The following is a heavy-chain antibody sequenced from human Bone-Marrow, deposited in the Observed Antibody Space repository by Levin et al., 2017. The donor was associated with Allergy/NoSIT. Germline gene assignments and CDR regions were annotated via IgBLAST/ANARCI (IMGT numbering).Heavy chain of an antibody. Sequence: PGGSLRLSCKGSGYSFTSYWIGWVRQMPGKGLEWMGIIYPGDSDTRYSPSFQGQVTISADKSISTAYLQWSSLKASDTAMYYCARQGAPGSYQLLTSPHDAFDIWGQGTMVTVSS. V-gene: IGHV5-51*01. CDR1: GYSFTSYW. J-gene: IGHJ3*02. CDR2: IYPGDSDT. CDR3: ARQGAPGSYQLLTSPHDAFDI. D-gene: IGHD2-2*01.